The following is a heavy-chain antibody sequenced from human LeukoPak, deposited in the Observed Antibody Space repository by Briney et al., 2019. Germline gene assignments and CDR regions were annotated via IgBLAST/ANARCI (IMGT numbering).Heavy chain of an antibody. CDR3: ARVSLDSFDY. D-gene: IGHD3-22*01. Sequence: SETLSLTCTVSGGSISSGDYYWSWIRQPPGKGLEWIGYIYYSGSTYYNPSLKSRVTISVDASKNQFSLKLSSVTAADTAVYYCARVSLDSFDYWGQGTLVTVSS. CDR2: IYYSGST. CDR1: GGSISSGDYY. J-gene: IGHJ4*02. V-gene: IGHV4-30-4*01.